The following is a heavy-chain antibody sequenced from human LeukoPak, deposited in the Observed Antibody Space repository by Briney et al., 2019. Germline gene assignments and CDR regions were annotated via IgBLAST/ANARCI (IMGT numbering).Heavy chain of an antibody. CDR3: ARGPGWVGNSYGKD. V-gene: IGHV1-8*01. D-gene: IGHD5-18*01. CDR1: GYTFTSYD. CDR2: MNPNSGNT. Sequence: ASVKVSCKASGYTFTSYDTNWVRQATGQGLEWMGWMNPNSGNTGYAQKFQGRVTMTRNNSISTAYMELSSLRSEDTAVYYCARGPGWVGNSYGKDWGQGTLVTVSS. J-gene: IGHJ4*02.